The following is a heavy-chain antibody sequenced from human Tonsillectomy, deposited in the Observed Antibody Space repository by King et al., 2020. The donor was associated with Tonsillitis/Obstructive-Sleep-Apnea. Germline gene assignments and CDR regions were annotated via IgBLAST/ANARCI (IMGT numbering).Heavy chain of an antibody. V-gene: IGHV1-46*01. CDR3: AREGYYYMDV. CDR1: GYTFSSYY. CDR2: INPSGGST. Sequence: QLVQSGTEVKKPGASVKVSCKSSGYTFSSYYMHWVRQAPGQGLEWMGMINPSGGSTYYPQRFQGRVTMTRDTSTSTVYMELSSLRSEDTAVYFCAREGYYYMDVWGKGTTVTVSS. J-gene: IGHJ6*03.